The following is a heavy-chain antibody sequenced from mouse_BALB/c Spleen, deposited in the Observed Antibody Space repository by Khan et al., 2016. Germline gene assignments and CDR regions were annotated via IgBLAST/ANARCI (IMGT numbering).Heavy chain of an antibody. V-gene: IGHV1-4*01. CDR2: INPSSGYT. J-gene: IGHJ2*01. CDR1: GYTFTSYT. Sequence: QIQLVQSGAELARPGASVKMSCKASGYTFTSYTMHWVKQRPGQGLEWIGYINPSSGYTNYNQKFKDKATLTADKSSSTAYMQLSSLTSEDSAVYYCGIYYDYFDYWGQGTTLTVSS. CDR3: GIYYDYFDY. D-gene: IGHD2-4*01.